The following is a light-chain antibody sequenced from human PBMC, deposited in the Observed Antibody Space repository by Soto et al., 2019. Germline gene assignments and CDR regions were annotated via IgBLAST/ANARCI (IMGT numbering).Light chain of an antibody. J-gene: IGKJ1*01. Sequence: IQLTHSPSFLSASVGDRFTITCRASQGISSYLAWYQQKPGKAPRLLIYAASTLQSGVPSRFSGSGSGTDFTLTISSLQPEDFATYYCLQDYNYPRTFGQGTKVDIK. CDR3: LQDYNYPRT. V-gene: IGKV1-6*01. CDR2: AAS. CDR1: QGISSY.